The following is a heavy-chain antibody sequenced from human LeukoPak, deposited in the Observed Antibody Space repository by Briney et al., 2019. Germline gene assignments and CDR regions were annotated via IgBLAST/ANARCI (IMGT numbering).Heavy chain of an antibody. J-gene: IGHJ3*02. CDR2: IGWNSGSI. D-gene: IGHD5-12*01. Sequence: PGRSLRLSCAASGFTFDDYAMHWVRRAPGKGLEWVSGIGWNSGSIGYADSVKGRFTISRDNAKNSLYLQMNSLRAEDTALYYCAKDREPWLHDAFDIWGQGTMVTVSS. V-gene: IGHV3-9*01. CDR3: AKDREPWLHDAFDI. CDR1: GFTFDDYA.